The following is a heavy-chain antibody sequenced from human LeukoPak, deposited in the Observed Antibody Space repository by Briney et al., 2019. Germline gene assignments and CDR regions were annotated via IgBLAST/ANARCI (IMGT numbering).Heavy chain of an antibody. CDR3: ARARLGGIVVVPAGSEGRYWFGP. J-gene: IGHJ5*02. V-gene: IGHV4-59*02. CDR1: GGSVSSYH. Sequence: SETLSLTCTVSGGSVSSYHWSWIRQPPGQALDLNGYINYSGNTNYNPSLRSRVTISVDTSKNQFSLRLSSVTAADTAVYYCARARLGGIVVVPAGSEGRYWFGPWGQGTLVTVSS. D-gene: IGHD2-2*01. CDR2: INYSGNT.